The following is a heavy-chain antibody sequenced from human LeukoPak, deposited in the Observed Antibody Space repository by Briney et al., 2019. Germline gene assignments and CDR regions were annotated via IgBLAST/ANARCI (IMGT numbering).Heavy chain of an antibody. CDR1: GFTFSDYS. J-gene: IGHJ6*03. D-gene: IGHD2-15*01. CDR3: AKNGDRGAYCTGGTCYPYFYYYMDV. V-gene: IGHV3-48*01. Sequence: PGGSLRLSCAASGFTFSDYSMNWVRQAPGKGLEWISYITTIRTAKYYADSVKGRFTISRDNSKNTLYLQMNSLRAEDTAIYYCAKNGDRGAYCTGGTCYPYFYYYMDVWGKGTTVTI. CDR2: ITTIRTAK.